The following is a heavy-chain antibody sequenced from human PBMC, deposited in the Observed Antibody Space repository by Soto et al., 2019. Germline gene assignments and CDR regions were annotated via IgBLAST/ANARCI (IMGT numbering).Heavy chain of an antibody. CDR1: GYTFTGYY. J-gene: IGHJ6*02. CDR3: AGLSGLRYFDWLLSDYGMDV. Sequence: ASMNVSCKASGYTFTGYYMHWVRQAPGQGLEWMGWINPNTGGTNYAQKFQGRVTMTRDTSITTAYMELRSLRSDDTAVYYCAGLSGLRYFDWLLSDYGMDVWGQGTTVTVSS. CDR2: INPNTGGT. D-gene: IGHD3-9*01. V-gene: IGHV1-2*02.